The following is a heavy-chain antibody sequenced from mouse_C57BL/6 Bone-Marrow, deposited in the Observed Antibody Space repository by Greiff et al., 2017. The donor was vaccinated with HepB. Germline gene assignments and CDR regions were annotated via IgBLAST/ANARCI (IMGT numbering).Heavy chain of an antibody. D-gene: IGHD2-10*01. J-gene: IGHJ1*03. CDR3: ATFYGNYLFDV. CDR1: GFSLTSYG. Sequence: VKLMESGPGLVQPSQSLSITCTVSGFSLTSYGVHWVRQSPGKGLEWLGVIWRGGSTDYNAAFMSRLSITKDNSTSQVFFKMNSLQADDTAIYCCATFYGNYLFDVWGTGTTVTVSS. V-gene: IGHV2-5*01. CDR2: IWRGGST.